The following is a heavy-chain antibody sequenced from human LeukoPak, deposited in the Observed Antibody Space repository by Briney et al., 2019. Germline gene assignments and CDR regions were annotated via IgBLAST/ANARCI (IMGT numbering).Heavy chain of an antibody. CDR2: ISYDGSNK. J-gene: IGHJ4*02. D-gene: IGHD3-22*01. V-gene: IGHV3-30*18. CDR3: AKEGPIKGGYYDSSGYYLDY. Sequence: GGSLRLSCAASGFTFSTYSMNWLRLAPGKGLEWVAVISYDGSNKYYADSVTGRFTISRDNSKNTLYLQMNSLRAEDTAVYYCAKEGPIKGGYYDSSGYYLDYWGQGTLVTVSS. CDR1: GFTFSTYS.